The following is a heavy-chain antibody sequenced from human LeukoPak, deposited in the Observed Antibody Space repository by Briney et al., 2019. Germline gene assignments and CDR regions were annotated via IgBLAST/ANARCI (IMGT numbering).Heavy chain of an antibody. D-gene: IGHD6-13*01. CDR3: ARDRSISAAGDTY. J-gene: IGHJ4*02. CDR1: GFTFSVYW. CDR2: VNRDGSST. V-gene: IGHV3-74*01. Sequence: GGSLRLSCAASGFTFSVYWMHWVRHAPGRGLGWVSRVNRDGSSTSYADSVKGRFTISRDDAKNTLSLQMNSLRAEDTAVYYCARDRSISAAGDTYWGQGTLVTVSS.